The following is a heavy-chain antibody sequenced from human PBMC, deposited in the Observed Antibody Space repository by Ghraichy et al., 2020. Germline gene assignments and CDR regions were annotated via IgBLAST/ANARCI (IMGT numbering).Heavy chain of an antibody. D-gene: IGHD5-18*01. CDR1: GGSISSYY. Sequence: SETLSLTCTVSGGSISSYYWSWIRQPPGQGLEWIGYIYYSWSTNYNPSLKSRVTISVDTSKNQFSLKLSSVTAADTVVYYCAIGTRGYSYGFFDYWGQGTLVTVSS. CDR2: IYYSWST. V-gene: IGHV4-59*01. CDR3: AIGTRGYSYGFFDY. J-gene: IGHJ4*02.